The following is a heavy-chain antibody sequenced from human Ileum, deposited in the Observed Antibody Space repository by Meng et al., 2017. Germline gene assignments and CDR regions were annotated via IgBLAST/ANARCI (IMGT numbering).Heavy chain of an antibody. V-gene: IGHV4-30-4*01. CDR3: ARERRHYYGSGSFDY. CDR2: TYYNGSP. Sequence: QVQLQESGPGLVKPSHPLSLTCSVSGGSFSSDNYYWTWIRQTPGKGLEWIGLTYYNGSPFYNPSLRSRVTISVDTSKDQFSLKLTSVTAADTAVYYCARERRHYYGSGSFDYWGQGILVTVSS. J-gene: IGHJ4*02. CDR1: GGSFSSDNYY. D-gene: IGHD3-10*01.